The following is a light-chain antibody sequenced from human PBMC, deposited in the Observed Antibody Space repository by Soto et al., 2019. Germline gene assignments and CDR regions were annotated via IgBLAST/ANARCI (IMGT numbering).Light chain of an antibody. Sequence: QSVLTQPPSASGTPGQRVIISCSGSRSNIQSNTVNWYQQLPGTAPKLLIHSDNMRPSGVPDRFSGSKSGTSASLAISGLQSEDEADYCSTWDDRLTGWVFGGGTQLTVL. CDR2: SDN. CDR3: STWDDRLTGWV. V-gene: IGLV1-44*01. J-gene: IGLJ3*02. CDR1: RSNIQSNT.